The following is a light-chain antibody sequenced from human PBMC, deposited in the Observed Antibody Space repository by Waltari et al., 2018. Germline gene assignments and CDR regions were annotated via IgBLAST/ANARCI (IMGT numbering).Light chain of an antibody. CDR3: QSSDTLTAWV. CDR2: KDI. CDR1: AFAQHY. V-gene: IGLV3-25*03. Sequence: SSELTQPPSVSVSPGHTARITCSGEAFAQHYSYWYQQKSGQAPVLVIYKDIKRPSGIPERFSGSSSGTTVTFTISGVQTEDEADYYCQSSDTLTAWVFGGGTKLTVL. J-gene: IGLJ3*02.